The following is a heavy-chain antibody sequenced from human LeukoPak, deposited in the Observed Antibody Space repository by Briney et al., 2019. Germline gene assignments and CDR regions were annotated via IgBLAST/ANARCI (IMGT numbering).Heavy chain of an antibody. CDR3: ARDVAAIAGGYMDV. Sequence: GGSLRLSCAASGFTFSSYSMNWVRQAPGKGLEWVSSISGSGSSIFYADSVKGRFTISRDNAKNSLYLQMNSLRAEDTAVYYCARDVAAIAGGYMDVWGKGTTVTVSS. V-gene: IGHV3-21*01. CDR2: ISGSGSSI. CDR1: GFTFSSYS. D-gene: IGHD2-15*01. J-gene: IGHJ6*03.